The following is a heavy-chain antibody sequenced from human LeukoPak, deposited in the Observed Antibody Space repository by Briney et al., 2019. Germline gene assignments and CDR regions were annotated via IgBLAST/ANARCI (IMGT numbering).Heavy chain of an antibody. D-gene: IGHD3-22*01. CDR1: GGSISSYY. CDR3: ARGPYYDSSGYYYVFGHYYFDY. V-gene: IGHV4-59*12. CDR2: IYYSGST. J-gene: IGHJ4*02. Sequence: SETLSLTCTVSGGSISSYYWSWIRQPPGKGLEWIGYIYYSGSTNYNPSLKSRVTISVDTSKNQFSLKLSSVTAADTAVYYCARGPYYDSSGYYYVFGHYYFDYWGQGTLVTVSS.